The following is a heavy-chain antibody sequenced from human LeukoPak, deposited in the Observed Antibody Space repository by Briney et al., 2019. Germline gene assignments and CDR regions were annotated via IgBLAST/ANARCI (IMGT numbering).Heavy chain of an antibody. CDR3: ARERGGDSGSYHPTDY. J-gene: IGHJ4*02. Sequence: ASVKVSCKVSGYTFTDYYMHWVQQAPGKGLEWMGLVDPEDGETIYAEKFQGRVTITADTSTDTAYMELSSLRSDDTAVYYCARERGGDSGSYHPTDYWGQGTLVTVSS. CDR2: VDPEDGET. CDR1: GYTFTDYY. V-gene: IGHV1-69-2*01. D-gene: IGHD1-26*01.